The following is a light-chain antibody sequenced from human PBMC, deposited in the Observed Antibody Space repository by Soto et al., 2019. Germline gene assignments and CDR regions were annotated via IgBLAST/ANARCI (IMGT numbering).Light chain of an antibody. CDR1: SSDVGGYNY. V-gene: IGLV2-14*01. CDR3: SSYTSSSTLEGV. J-gene: IGLJ1*01. Sequence: QSVLTQPASVSGSPGQSITISCTGTSSDVGGYNYVSWYQRHPGKAPKLMIYEVSNRPSGVSNRFSGSKSGNTASLTISGLQAEDEADYYCSSYTSSSTLEGVFGTGTKVTFL. CDR2: EVS.